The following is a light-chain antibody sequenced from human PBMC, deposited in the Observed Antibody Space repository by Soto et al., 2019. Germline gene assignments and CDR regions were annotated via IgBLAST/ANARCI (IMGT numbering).Light chain of an antibody. CDR2: SAS. J-gene: IGKJ1*01. Sequence: EIVMTQSPATLSVSPGERATLSCRASQSVSSDLAWYHQKPGQAPRLLIYSASTRATGIPARFSGRGSGTEFTLTINSLQSEDFAVYYCQQYNNWPRTFGQGTKVDIK. CDR3: QQYNNWPRT. CDR1: QSVSSD. V-gene: IGKV3-15*01.